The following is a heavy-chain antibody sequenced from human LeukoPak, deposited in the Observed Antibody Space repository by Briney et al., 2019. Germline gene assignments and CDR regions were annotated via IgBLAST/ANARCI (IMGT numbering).Heavy chain of an antibody. CDR1: GFTFSSYE. V-gene: IGHV3-48*03. CDR2: ISSSGSTT. Sequence: SGGSLRPSCAASGFTFSSYEMNWVRQAPGKGLEWVSYISSSGSTTHYADSVKGRFTISRDNAKNSLYLQMNSLRAEDTAVYYCARDNYDSSGYYFDWGQGTLVTVSS. D-gene: IGHD3-22*01. J-gene: IGHJ4*02. CDR3: ARDNYDSSGYYFD.